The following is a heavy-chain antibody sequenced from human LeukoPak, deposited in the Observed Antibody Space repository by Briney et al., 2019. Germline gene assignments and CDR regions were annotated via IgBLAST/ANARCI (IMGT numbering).Heavy chain of an antibody. CDR2: IIPIFGTA. V-gene: IGHV1-69*05. Sequence: SVKVSCKASGYTFTSYDINWVRQAPGQGLEWMGRIIPIFGTANYAQKFQGRVTITTDESTSTAYMDLSSLRSEDTAVYYCASHRVAAPPKFDYWGQGTLVTVSS. J-gene: IGHJ4*02. CDR3: ASHRVAAPPKFDY. CDR1: GYTFTSYD. D-gene: IGHD2-15*01.